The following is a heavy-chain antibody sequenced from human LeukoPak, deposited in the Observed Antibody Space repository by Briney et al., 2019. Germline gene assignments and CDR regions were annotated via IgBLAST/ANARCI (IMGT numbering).Heavy chain of an antibody. CDR1: GYTFTGYY. CDR3: ARVKRGYDSRNDY. CDR2: INPNSGGT. J-gene: IGHJ4*02. D-gene: IGHD3-22*01. Sequence: ASVKVSCKASGYTFTGYYIHWVRQAPGQGLEWMGRINPNSGGTNYAQKFQGRVTMTRDTSISTAYMELSRLRSDDTAVYYCARVKRGYDSRNDYWGQGTLVTVSS. V-gene: IGHV1-2*06.